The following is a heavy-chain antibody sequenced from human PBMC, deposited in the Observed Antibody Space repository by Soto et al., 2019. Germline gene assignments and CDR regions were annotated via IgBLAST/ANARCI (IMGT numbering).Heavy chain of an antibody. D-gene: IGHD3-22*01. CDR3: AKARFYFDSSPFDS. J-gene: IGHJ4*02. CDR2: INADGSDT. Sequence: DVHLVESGGGVVHPGGSLRLSCSASGFTFEDYAVHWVRQSLGKGPEWISLINADGSDTYYADSVKGRFTISRDNRKDSFYLQMNSLRLEDTAIYYCAKARFYFDSSPFDSWGQGTLVTVTS. V-gene: IGHV3-43*02. CDR1: GFTFEDYA.